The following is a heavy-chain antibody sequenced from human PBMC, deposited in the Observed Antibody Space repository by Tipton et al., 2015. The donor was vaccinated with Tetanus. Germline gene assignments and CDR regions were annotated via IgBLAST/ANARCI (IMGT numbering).Heavy chain of an antibody. CDR2: IIPLFNTS. D-gene: IGHD6-6*01. CDR3: ARDRGSYRYSSSSWDS. Sequence: QLVQSGTEVKKPGSSVKISCKASRGSFSWYPISWVRQAPGQGLEWVGRIIPLFNTSNYAQKFQGRVTVTADESTKTAYMELSGLRSEDTAVYYCARDRGSYRYSSSSWDSWGQGTLVAVSS. J-gene: IGHJ4*02. CDR1: RGSFSWYP. V-gene: IGHV1-69*01.